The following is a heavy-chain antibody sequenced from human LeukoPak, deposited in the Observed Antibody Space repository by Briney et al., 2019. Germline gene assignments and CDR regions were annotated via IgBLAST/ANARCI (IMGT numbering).Heavy chain of an antibody. V-gene: IGHV7-4-1*02. CDR1: GYTFTSYA. D-gene: IGHD3-9*01. CDR3: AVVYYDILTGYYSTLYYYGMDV. J-gene: IGHJ6*02. Sequence: ASVTVFCKASGYTFTSYALNWVRQAPGQGLEWMGWINTHTGNPAYAQGFPGRFVFSLDTSVSTAYLQISSLKAEDTAVYYCAVVYYDILTGYYSTLYYYGMDVWGQGTTVTVSS. CDR2: INTHTGNP.